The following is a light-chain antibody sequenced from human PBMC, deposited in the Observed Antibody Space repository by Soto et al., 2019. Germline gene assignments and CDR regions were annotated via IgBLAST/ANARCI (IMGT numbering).Light chain of an antibody. J-gene: IGKJ1*01. V-gene: IGKV1-5*01. CDR2: DVS. CDR1: QIITSW. Sequence: DIPMTQSPSILSASVGDSVTITCRASQIITSWLAWYEQKPGKAPKLLISDVSNLESGVPSRFSGSGYGTEFTPSISSLQPDDFATYSCQQYNSFPGTFGLGTKVEIK. CDR3: QQYNSFPGT.